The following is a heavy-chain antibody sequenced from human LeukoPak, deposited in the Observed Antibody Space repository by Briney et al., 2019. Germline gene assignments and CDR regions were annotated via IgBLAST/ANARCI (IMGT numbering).Heavy chain of an antibody. Sequence: GGSLRLSCAASGFTFNTYWMHWVRQAPGKGLVWVSVIYSGGSTYYADSVKGRFTISRDNSKNTLYLQMNSLRAGDTAVYYCARDRGGGHMDVWGKGTTVTIS. J-gene: IGHJ6*03. CDR1: GFTFNTYW. CDR2: IYSGGST. V-gene: IGHV3-66*01. D-gene: IGHD2-15*01. CDR3: ARDRGGGHMDV.